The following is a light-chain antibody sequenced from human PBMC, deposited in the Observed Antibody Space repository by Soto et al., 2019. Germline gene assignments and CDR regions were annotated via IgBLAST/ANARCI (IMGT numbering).Light chain of an antibody. CDR3: QQRSNRLT. Sequence: DIQMTQSPSTLSASVGDRVTITCRASQSISTWLAWYQQKAGKAPKLLIYKASSLESGVPARFSGSGSGTDFTLTISSLEPEDFAVYYCQQRSNRLTFGGGTKVDIK. CDR1: QSISTW. CDR2: KAS. V-gene: IGKV1-5*03. J-gene: IGKJ4*01.